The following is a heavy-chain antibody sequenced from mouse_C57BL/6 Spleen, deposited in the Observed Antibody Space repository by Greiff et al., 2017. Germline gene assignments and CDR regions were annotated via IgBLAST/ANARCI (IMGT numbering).Heavy chain of an antibody. V-gene: IGHV5-17*01. J-gene: IGHJ4*01. D-gene: IGHD1-1*01. Sequence: EVKLVESGGGLVKPGGSLKLSCAASGFTFSDYGMHWVRQAPEKGLEWVAYISSGSSTIYYADTVKGRFTISRDNAKNTLFLQMTSLRSEDTAMYYCARRTTEAYYYAMDYWGQGTSVTVSS. CDR3: ARRTTEAYYYAMDY. CDR2: ISSGSSTI. CDR1: GFTFSDYG.